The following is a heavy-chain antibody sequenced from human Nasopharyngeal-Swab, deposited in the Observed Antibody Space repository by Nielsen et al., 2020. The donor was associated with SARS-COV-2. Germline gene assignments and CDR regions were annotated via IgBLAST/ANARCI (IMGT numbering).Heavy chain of an antibody. D-gene: IGHD5-12*01. Sequence: WVRHAPGQGLEWMGWMNPNSGNTGYAQKFQGRVTITRNTSISTAYMELSSLRSEDTAVYYCARVVGYSGYDLDYWGQGTLVTVSS. J-gene: IGHJ4*02. CDR3: ARVVGYSGYDLDY. V-gene: IGHV1-8*03. CDR2: MNPNSGNT.